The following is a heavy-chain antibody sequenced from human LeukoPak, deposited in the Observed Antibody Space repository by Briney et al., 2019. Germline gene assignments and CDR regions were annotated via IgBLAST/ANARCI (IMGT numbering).Heavy chain of an antibody. Sequence: SQTLSLTCAISGDTVSNTRSAWNWIRQSPSRGLEWLGRTYYRSKWYTDYAVSVKSRITINPDTSKNEFSLHLNSVTPEDTAVYYCARVNSWTEEPDTGFDYWGQGTLVTVSS. J-gene: IGHJ4*02. D-gene: IGHD1-14*01. CDR2: TYYRSKWYT. CDR3: ARVNSWTEEPDTGFDY. CDR1: GDTVSNTRSA. V-gene: IGHV6-1*01.